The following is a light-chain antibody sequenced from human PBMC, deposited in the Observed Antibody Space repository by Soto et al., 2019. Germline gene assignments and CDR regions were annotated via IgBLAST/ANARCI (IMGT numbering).Light chain of an antibody. J-gene: IGKJ1*01. Sequence: ESGLRQSPATLSFSPGEGATLSFRASQSVSSYLAWYQQKPGQAPRLLIYDASNRATGIPARFSGSGSGTDFTLTISSLEPEDFAVYYCQQRSNWPRTFGQGTKVDI. V-gene: IGKV3-11*01. CDR2: DAS. CDR3: QQRSNWPRT. CDR1: QSVSSY.